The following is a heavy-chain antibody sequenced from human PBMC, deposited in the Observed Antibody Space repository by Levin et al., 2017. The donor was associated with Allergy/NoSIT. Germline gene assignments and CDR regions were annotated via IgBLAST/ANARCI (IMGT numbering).Heavy chain of an antibody. D-gene: IGHD3-22*01. J-gene: IGHJ4*02. Sequence: ASVKVSCKTSGGLFRTYAISWVRQAPGQGLEWMGGIIPIFSRPNYAHNFQDRVTITADESTSTAYMELSSLRSEDTAVYYCARSFNSFRDYYDSSGYYYDIDYWGQGTLVTVSS. CDR3: ARSFNSFRDYYDSSGYYYDIDY. CDR1: GGLFRTYA. CDR2: IIPIFSRP. V-gene: IGHV1-69*13.